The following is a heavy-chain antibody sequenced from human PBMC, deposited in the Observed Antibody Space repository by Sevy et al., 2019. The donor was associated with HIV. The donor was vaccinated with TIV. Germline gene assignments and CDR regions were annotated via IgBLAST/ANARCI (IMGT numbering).Heavy chain of an antibody. D-gene: IGHD2-8*01. V-gene: IGHV3-7*01. CDR2: IKQDGSEK. CDR3: ARDNGQGWFDP. Sequence: GGSLRLSCAASGFTFSNYWMSWVRQAPGKGLEWVANIKQDGSEKYYVDSVKGRFTISRDNAKNSLSLQMNSLRAGDTAMYYCARDNGQGWFDPWGQGTLVTVSS. CDR1: GFTFSNYW. J-gene: IGHJ5*02.